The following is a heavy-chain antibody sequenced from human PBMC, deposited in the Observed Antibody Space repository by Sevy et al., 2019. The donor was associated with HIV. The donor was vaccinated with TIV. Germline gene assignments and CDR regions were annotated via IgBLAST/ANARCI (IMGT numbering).Heavy chain of an antibody. D-gene: IGHD2-8*02. CDR1: GYTFTDHY. CDR3: ARVERGGVLDY. CDR2: INPESGDT. J-gene: IGHJ4*02. V-gene: IGHV1-2*02. Sequence: ASVKVSCTSSGYTFTDHYLHWVRQAPGQGLEWMGWINPESGDTKYREKFQARVTMTRDTSISTAYMDLNPLRSDDTAVYCCARVERGGVLDYWGQGTLVTVSS.